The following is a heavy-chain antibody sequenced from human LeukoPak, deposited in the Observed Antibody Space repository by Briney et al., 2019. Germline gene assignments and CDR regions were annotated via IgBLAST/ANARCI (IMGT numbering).Heavy chain of an antibody. V-gene: IGHV3-23*01. D-gene: IGHD3-3*01. CDR3: ARDFWHDFEYFDL. J-gene: IGHJ2*01. CDR2: INGSGSST. CDR1: GFTFSSHA. Sequence: GGSLRLSCAASGFTFSSHAMSWVRQAPGKGLEWVSAINGSGSSTYYADSVKGRVSISRDKYKNTLYLQMNSLRVEDTALYYCARDFWHDFEYFDLGGRGTLVTVSS.